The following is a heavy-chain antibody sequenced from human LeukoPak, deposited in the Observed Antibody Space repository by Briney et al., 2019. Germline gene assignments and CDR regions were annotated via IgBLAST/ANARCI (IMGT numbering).Heavy chain of an antibody. CDR1: GFTFSSYG. J-gene: IGHJ4*02. D-gene: IGHD2-2*01. Sequence: PGGSLRLSCAASGFTFSSYGMHWVRQAPGKGLEWVAVIWQDGSTKYYADSVKGRFTISRDNSKNTLYLQMNSLRAEDTAVYYCARVYCSSTSCYAFDYWGQGTLVTVSS. CDR2: IWQDGSTK. V-gene: IGHV3-33*01. CDR3: ARVYCSSTSCYAFDY.